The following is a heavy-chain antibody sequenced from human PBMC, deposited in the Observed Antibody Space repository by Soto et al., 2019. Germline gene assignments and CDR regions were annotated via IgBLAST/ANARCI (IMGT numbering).Heavy chain of an antibody. CDR1: GGTFRNYP. Sequence: QVQLVQSGTEVKKPGFSVKVSCKASGGTFRNYPINWVRQAPGQGLEWMGSIFPLTDIPDYAQNFQARLTISADKSTSTAYMKLSSLTSDDTAMYFCARGPLVVLNYFESWGQGTLVTVSS. CDR3: ARGPLVVLNYFES. CDR2: IFPLTDIP. J-gene: IGHJ4*02. V-gene: IGHV1-69*02.